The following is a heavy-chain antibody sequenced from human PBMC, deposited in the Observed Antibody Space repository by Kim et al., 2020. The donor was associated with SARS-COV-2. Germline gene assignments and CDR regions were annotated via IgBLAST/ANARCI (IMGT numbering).Heavy chain of an antibody. CDR2: IACDSGAL. J-gene: IGHJ3*02. CDR1: GFTFDDYA. CDR3: AKGRGGIRDAFDI. V-gene: IGHV3-9*01. D-gene: IGHD2-15*01. Sequence: GGSLRLSCAASGFTFDDYAMHWVRQAPGKGLEWVSSIACDSGALTYADSVKGRFTISRDNAKNSLYLEMNSLRDDDTAFYYCAKGRGGIRDAFDIWGRGTLVTVSS.